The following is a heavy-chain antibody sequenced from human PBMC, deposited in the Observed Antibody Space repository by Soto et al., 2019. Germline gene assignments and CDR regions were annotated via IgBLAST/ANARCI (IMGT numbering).Heavy chain of an antibody. CDR1: GYTFTSYA. V-gene: IGHV1-3*01. J-gene: IGHJ5*02. Sequence: GASVKVSCKASGYTFTSYAMHWVRQAPGQRLEWMGWINAGNGNTKYSQKFQGRVTITRDTSASTAYMELSSLRSEDTAVYYCAREEGSGWYGVPANWFDPWGQGTLVTVSS. CDR2: INAGNGNT. D-gene: IGHD6-19*01. CDR3: AREEGSGWYGVPANWFDP.